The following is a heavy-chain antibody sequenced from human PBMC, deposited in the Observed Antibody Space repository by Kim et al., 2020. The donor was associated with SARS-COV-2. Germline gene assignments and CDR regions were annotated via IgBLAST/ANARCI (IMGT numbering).Heavy chain of an antibody. V-gene: IGHV4-59*01. CDR1: GGSISSYY. CDR2: IYYSGST. CDR3: AREDYYDSSGYYYPPL. D-gene: IGHD3-22*01. J-gene: IGHJ4*02. Sequence: SETLSLTCTVSGGSISSYYWSWIRQPPGKGLEWIGYIYYSGSTNYNPSLKSRVTISVDTSKNQFSLKLSSVTAADTAVYYCAREDYYDSSGYYYPPLWGQGTLVTVSS.